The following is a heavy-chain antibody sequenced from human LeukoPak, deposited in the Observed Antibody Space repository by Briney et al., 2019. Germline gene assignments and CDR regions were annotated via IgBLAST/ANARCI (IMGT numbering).Heavy chain of an antibody. CDR1: GFAFSTYW. J-gene: IGHJ5*02. CDR3: ARDQGYQVVDP. D-gene: IGHD2-2*01. CDR2: INGDGSST. V-gene: IGHV3-74*01. Sequence: GGSLRLSCAASGFAFSTYWMHWVRQASGKGLVWVSRINGDGSSTSYADSVKGRFTISRDNAKNTLYLQMNSLRAEDTAVYYCARDQGYQVVDPWGQGTLVTVSS.